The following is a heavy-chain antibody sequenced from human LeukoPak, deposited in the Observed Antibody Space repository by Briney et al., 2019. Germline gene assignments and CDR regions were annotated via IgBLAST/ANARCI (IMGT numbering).Heavy chain of an antibody. V-gene: IGHV1-3*01. Sequence: ASVKVSCKASGYTFTSYAMHWVRQAPGQRLEWMGWINAGNGNTKYSQKFQGRVTITRDTSASTAYMELSSLRSEDTAVYYCARATGNVYYYYGMDVWGKGTTVTVSS. CDR3: ARATGNVYYYYGMDV. CDR2: INAGNGNT. J-gene: IGHJ6*04. CDR1: GYTFTSYA. D-gene: IGHD1-1*01.